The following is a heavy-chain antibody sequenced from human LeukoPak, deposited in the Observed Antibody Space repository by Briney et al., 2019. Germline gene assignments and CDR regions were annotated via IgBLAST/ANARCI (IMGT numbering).Heavy chain of an antibody. Sequence: GGSLRLSCAASGFTFSSYSMNWVRQAPGRGLEWVSSISSSSSYIYYADSVKGRFTISRDNAKNSLYLHMNSLRTEDTAVYYCTTDRQGWLDCWGQGTLVTVSS. J-gene: IGHJ4*02. CDR1: GFTFSSYS. V-gene: IGHV3-21*03. CDR3: TTDRQGWLDC. CDR2: ISSSSSYI.